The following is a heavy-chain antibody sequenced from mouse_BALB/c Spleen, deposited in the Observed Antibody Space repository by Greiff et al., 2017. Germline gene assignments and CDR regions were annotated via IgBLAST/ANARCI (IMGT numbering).Heavy chain of an antibody. V-gene: IGHV5-4*02. CDR2: ISDGGSYT. D-gene: IGHD2-3*01. Sequence: EVMLVESGGGLVKPGGSLKLSCAASGFTFSDYYMYWVRQTPEKRLEWVATISDGGSYTYYPDSVKGRFTISRDNAKNNLYLQMSSLKSEDTAMYYCARDRGLLRTMDYWGQGTSVTVSS. J-gene: IGHJ4*01. CDR1: GFTFSDYY. CDR3: ARDRGLLRTMDY.